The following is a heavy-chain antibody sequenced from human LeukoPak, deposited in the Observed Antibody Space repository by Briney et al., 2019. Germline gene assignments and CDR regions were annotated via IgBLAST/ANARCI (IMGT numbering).Heavy chain of an antibody. J-gene: IGHJ6*02. V-gene: IGHV1-2*02. CDR2: INPNSGGT. CDR3: ARLGRELRSFGMDV. Sequence: ASVKVSCKASGYTFTGYYMHWVRQAPGQGLEWMGWINPNSGGTNYAQKFQGRVTMTRDKSISTAYLQWSSLKASDTAMYYCARLGRELRSFGMDVWGQGTTVTVSS. CDR1: GYTFTGYY. D-gene: IGHD2/OR15-2a*01.